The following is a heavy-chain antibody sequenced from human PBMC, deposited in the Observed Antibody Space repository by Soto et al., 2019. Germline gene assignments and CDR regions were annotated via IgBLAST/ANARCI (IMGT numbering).Heavy chain of an antibody. Sequence: QVQLVESGGGVVQPGRSLRLSCAASGFTFSSYGMHWVRQAPGKGLEWVAVIWYDGSNKYYADSVKGRFTISRDNSKNTLYLQMNSLRAEDTAVYYWARGGGGYYGSGSYLAFDIWGQGTMVTVSS. CDR1: GFTFSSYG. CDR3: ARGGGGYYGSGSYLAFDI. CDR2: IWYDGSNK. V-gene: IGHV3-33*01. D-gene: IGHD3-10*01. J-gene: IGHJ3*02.